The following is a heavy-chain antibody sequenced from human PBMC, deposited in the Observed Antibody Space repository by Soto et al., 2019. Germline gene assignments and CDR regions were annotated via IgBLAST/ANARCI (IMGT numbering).Heavy chain of an antibody. CDR1: GFTFSDHY. Sequence: EVQLVESGGGLVQPGGSLRLSCAVSGFTFSDHYMDWVRQAPGKGLEWVGRSRNKAYSYTTEYAASVKGRFSVSRDESMGALYLQMNSLKSEDTAVYYCARVSQSGTPHAYWGQGTLVTVSS. J-gene: IGHJ4*02. V-gene: IGHV3-72*01. CDR3: ARVSQSGTPHAY. CDR2: SRNKAYSYTT.